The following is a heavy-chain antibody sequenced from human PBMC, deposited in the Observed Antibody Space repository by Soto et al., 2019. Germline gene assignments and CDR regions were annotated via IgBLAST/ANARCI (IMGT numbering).Heavy chain of an antibody. Sequence: PGESLKISCKGSGYSFSTHWIGWARQMSGKAPEWLGLIYPGDSDTRYSPSFQGQVTISADKSINTVYLQWSSLQASDTAIYYCARVRGSPAITRNYIDPWGQGTPVTVSS. CDR1: GYSFSTHW. D-gene: IGHD3-10*01. V-gene: IGHV5-51*01. CDR3: ARVRGSPAITRNYIDP. J-gene: IGHJ5*02. CDR2: IYPGDSDT.